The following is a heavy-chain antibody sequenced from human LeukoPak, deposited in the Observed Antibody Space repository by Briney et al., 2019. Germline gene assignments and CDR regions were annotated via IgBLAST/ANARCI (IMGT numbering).Heavy chain of an antibody. CDR1: GFSISSYW. J-gene: IGHJ4*02. V-gene: IGHV3-74*01. CDR3: TRDRTTITLFEL. CDR2: ISPDGSTT. D-gene: IGHD4-11*01. Sequence: GGSLRLSCAASGFSISSYWMHWVRQVPRKGLVWVSRISPDGSTTGYADSVKGRFTASRDNARNTLYLQINSLRAEDSTVYYCTRDRTTITLFELWGQGTLVTVSS.